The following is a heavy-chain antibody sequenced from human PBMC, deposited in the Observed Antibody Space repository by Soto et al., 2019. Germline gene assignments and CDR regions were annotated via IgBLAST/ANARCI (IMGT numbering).Heavy chain of an antibody. J-gene: IGHJ4*02. Sequence: PGGSLRLSCAASGFSVSSNYMNWVRRAPGKGLEWVSIIYSDGTTSYADSVKGRFTISRDNFKNTLHLQMNSLRAEDTAVYYCAILSNWGQGTLVTVSS. CDR3: AILSN. V-gene: IGHV3-53*01. CDR2: IYSDGTT. CDR1: GFSVSSNY. D-gene: IGHD6-6*01.